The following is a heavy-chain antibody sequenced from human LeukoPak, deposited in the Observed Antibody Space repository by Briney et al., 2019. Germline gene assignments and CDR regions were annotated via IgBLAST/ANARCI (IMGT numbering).Heavy chain of an antibody. Sequence: SLRLSCAASGFTFSDYYMSWIRQAPGKGLEWVSYISTSSSYTNYADSVKGRFTISRDNAKNSLYLQMNSLRAEDTAVYYCARAGGNGTTVFVKGYYFDYWGQGTLVTVSS. CDR2: ISTSSSYT. V-gene: IGHV3-11*05. CDR3: ARAGGNGTTVFVKGYYFDY. CDR1: GFTFSDYY. D-gene: IGHD4-17*01. J-gene: IGHJ4*02.